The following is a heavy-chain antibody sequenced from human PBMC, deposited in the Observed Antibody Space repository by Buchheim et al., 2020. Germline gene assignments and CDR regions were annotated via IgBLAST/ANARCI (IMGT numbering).Heavy chain of an antibody. Sequence: QVQLVESGGGVVQPGRSLRLSCAASGFTFSSYAMHWVRQAPGKGLEWVAVISYDGSNKYYADSVKGRFTISRDNSKNTLYLQMNSLRAEDTAVYYYARLRGGSYYYYGMDVWGQGTT. CDR3: ARLRGGSYYYYGMDV. CDR2: ISYDGSNK. V-gene: IGHV3-30*04. J-gene: IGHJ6*02. CDR1: GFTFSSYA. D-gene: IGHD3-16*01.